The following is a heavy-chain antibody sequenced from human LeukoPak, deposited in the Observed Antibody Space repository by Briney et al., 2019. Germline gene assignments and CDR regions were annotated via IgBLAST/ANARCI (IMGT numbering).Heavy chain of an antibody. D-gene: IGHD5-18*01. V-gene: IGHV3-7*01. Sequence: PGGSLRLSCAASGFTFSGYWMTWVRQAPGKGLEWVANLNQDGSVKFYVDSVKGRFTISRDNAKNSLFLQMNSLRAEDTAVYYCARDAYSDASESWGQGTLVTVSS. CDR1: GFTFSGYW. J-gene: IGHJ5*02. CDR2: LNQDGSVK. CDR3: ARDAYSDASES.